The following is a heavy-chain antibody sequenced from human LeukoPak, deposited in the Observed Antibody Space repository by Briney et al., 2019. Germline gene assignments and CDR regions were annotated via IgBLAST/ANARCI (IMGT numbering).Heavy chain of an antibody. CDR3: ARDRGYSYGNDY. J-gene: IGHJ4*02. CDR2: IYYSGST. V-gene: IGHV4-59*01. Sequence: SETLSLTCTVSGGSISSYYWSWIRQPPGKGLEWIGYIYYSGSTNYNPSLKSRVTISVDTYKNQFSLKLSSVTAADTAVYYCARDRGYSYGNDYWGQGTLVTVSS. D-gene: IGHD5-18*01. CDR1: GGSISSYY.